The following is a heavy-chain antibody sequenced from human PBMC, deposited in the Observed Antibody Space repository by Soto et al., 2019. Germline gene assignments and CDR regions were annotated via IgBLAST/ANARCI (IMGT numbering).Heavy chain of an antibody. CDR2: SRDKVHSHTT. CDR1: GFTFSDHY. CDR3: ARAVVSTGYFDY. V-gene: IGHV3-72*01. Sequence: EVQLAESGGGLVQPGGSLSLSCAASGFTFSDHYMDWVRQAPGKGLEWVGRSRDKVHSHTTEYAASVKGRFTISRGDSENSLYLQMNSLKTEDTAVYYCARAVVSTGYFDYWGQGTLVTVSS. J-gene: IGHJ4*02. D-gene: IGHD5-12*01.